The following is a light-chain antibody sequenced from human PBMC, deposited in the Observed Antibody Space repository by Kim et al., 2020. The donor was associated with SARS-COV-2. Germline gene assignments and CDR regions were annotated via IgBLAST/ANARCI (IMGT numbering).Light chain of an antibody. Sequence: GKTVTISCTRSSGSIASNYVQWYQQRPGSSHTTVIYEDNQRPSGVPDRFSGSIDSSSNSASLTISGLKTEDEADYYCQSYDSSNQVFGGGTKLTVL. CDR2: EDN. J-gene: IGLJ3*02. CDR1: SGSIASNY. V-gene: IGLV6-57*01. CDR3: QSYDSSNQV.